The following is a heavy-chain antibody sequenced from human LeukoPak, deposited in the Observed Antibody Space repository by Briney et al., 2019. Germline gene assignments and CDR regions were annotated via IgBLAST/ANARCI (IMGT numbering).Heavy chain of an antibody. Sequence: SVKVSCKASGGAFSSYAISWVRQAPGQGLEWMGGIIPIFGTANYAQKFQGRVTITADESTSTAYMELSSLRSEDTAVYYCARELGGYCSGGSCYSEYYFDYWGQGTLVTVSS. V-gene: IGHV1-69*01. J-gene: IGHJ4*02. CDR1: GGAFSSYA. CDR2: IIPIFGTA. D-gene: IGHD2-15*01. CDR3: ARELGGYCSGGSCYSEYYFDY.